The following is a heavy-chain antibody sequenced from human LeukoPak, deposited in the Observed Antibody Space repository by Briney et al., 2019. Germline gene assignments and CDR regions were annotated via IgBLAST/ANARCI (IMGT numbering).Heavy chain of an antibody. CDR2: ISYDGSNK. V-gene: IGHV3-30*18. CDR1: GFTFSSYG. J-gene: IGHJ4*02. D-gene: IGHD6-13*01. Sequence: PGRSLRLSCAASGFTFSSYGMHWVRQAPGKGLEWVAVISYDGSNKYYADSVKGRFTISRDNSKNTLYLQMNSLRAEDTAVYYCAKDAYSSSWYYLDYWGQGTLVTVSS. CDR3: AKDAYSSSWYYLDY.